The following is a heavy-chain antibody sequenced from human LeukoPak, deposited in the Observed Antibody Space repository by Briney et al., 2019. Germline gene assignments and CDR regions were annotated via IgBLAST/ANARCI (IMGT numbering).Heavy chain of an antibody. CDR2: IYTSGST. CDR3: ARSPYDFWSGKYYYYYMDV. D-gene: IGHD3-3*01. J-gene: IGHJ6*03. Sequence: ASETLSLTCTVSGGSISSGSYYWSWIRPPAGKGLDWHGRIYTSGSTNYNPSLKSRVTISVDTSKNQFSLKLSSVTAADTAVYYCARSPYDFWSGKYYYYYMDVWGKGTTVTVSS. V-gene: IGHV4-61*02. CDR1: GGSISSGSYY.